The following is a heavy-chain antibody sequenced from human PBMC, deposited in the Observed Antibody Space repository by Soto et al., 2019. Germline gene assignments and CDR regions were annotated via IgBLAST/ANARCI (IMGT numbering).Heavy chain of an antibody. D-gene: IGHD2-15*01. CDR2: INPNSGGT. V-gene: IGHV1-2*02. CDR3: ARERIVEAYYYYYGMDV. J-gene: IGHJ6*02. CDR1: GYTFTGYY. Sequence: GASVKVSCKASGYTFTGYYMHWVRQAPGQGLEWMGWINPNSGGTNYAQKFQGRVTMTRDTSISTAYMELSRLRSDDTAVYYCARERIVEAYYYYYGMDVWGQGTTVTSP.